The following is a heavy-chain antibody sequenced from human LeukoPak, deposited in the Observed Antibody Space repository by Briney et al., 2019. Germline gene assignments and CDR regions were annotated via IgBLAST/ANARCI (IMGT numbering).Heavy chain of an antibody. CDR1: GGSISSYY. CDR2: IYYSGST. J-gene: IGHJ4*02. D-gene: IGHD3-3*01. CDR3: ARVIDFPPKVYFDY. Sequence: SETLSLTCTVSGGSISSYYWSWIRQPPGKGLEWIGYIYYSGSTNYNPSLKSRVTISVDTSKNQFSLKLSSVTAADTAVYYCARVIDFPPKVYFDYWGQGTLVTVSS. V-gene: IGHV4-59*01.